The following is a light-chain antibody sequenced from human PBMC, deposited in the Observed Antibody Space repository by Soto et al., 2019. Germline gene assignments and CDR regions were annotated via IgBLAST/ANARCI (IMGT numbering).Light chain of an antibody. Sequence: QSVLTQPRSVSGSPGQSVTISCTGTSSDVGGYNYVSWYQQHPGKAPKVVIYDVSKRPSGVSDRFSGSKSGNTASLTISGLQAEDEADYYCCSYAGTYSYLFGTGTKVTV. CDR2: DVS. V-gene: IGLV2-11*01. CDR3: CSYAGTYSYL. CDR1: SSDVGGYNY. J-gene: IGLJ1*01.